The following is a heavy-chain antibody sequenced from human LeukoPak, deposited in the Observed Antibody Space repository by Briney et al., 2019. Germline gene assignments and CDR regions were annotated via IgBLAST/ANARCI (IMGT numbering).Heavy chain of an antibody. CDR3: ARDGSYSSGWSTDY. CDR2: ISSSSSTI. J-gene: IGHJ4*02. D-gene: IGHD6-19*01. V-gene: IGHV3-48*04. Sequence: GGSLRLSCAASGFTFSSYSMNWVRQAPGKGLEWVSYISSSSSTIYYADSVKGRFTISRDNAKNSLYLQMNSLRAEDTAVYYCARDGSYSSGWSTDYWGQGTLVTVSS. CDR1: GFTFSSYS.